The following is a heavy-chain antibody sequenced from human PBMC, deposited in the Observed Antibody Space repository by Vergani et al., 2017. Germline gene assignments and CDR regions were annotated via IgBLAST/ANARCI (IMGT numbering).Heavy chain of an antibody. CDR2: INPNSGDT. D-gene: IGHD3-16*01. CDR3: ARDCTDSTEPGGVDY. Sequence: QVQLVQSGAEVKKPGASVKVSCKASGYTFTGHYMHWVRQAPGQGLEWMGWINPNSGDTNYAQKFQGRVTMTRDTSISTAYMELSRLRSDDTAVYYCARDCTDSTEPGGVDYWGQGTLVTVSS. J-gene: IGHJ4*02. V-gene: IGHV1-2*02. CDR1: GYTFTGHY.